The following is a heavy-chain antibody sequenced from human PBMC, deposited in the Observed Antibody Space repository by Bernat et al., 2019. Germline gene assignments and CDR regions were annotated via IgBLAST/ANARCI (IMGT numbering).Heavy chain of an antibody. D-gene: IGHD2-21*01. V-gene: IGHV4-39*01. J-gene: IGHJ4*02. CDR3: ARHRAGVRYYFDY. CDR1: GGSISSSSYY. Sequence: QLQLQESGPGLVKPSETLSLTCTVSGGSISSSSYYWGWIRQPPGKGLEWIGSINDSGSTYYNPSLKSRVTISVDTSQNQFSLKLSSVTAADTAVYYCARHRAGVRYYFDYWGQGTLVTVSS. CDR2: INDSGST.